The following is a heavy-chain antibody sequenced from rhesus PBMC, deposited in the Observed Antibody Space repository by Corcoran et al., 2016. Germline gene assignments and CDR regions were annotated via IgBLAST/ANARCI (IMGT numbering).Heavy chain of an antibody. Sequence: QVQLQQWGEGLVKPSETLSLTCAVYGGSISGYYYWSWIRQPPGKGLEWIGYLYGNIASTNSNPSLKNRVTISKDTSKNQFSLKLSSVTAADTAVYYCARDGRITGTTPCDYWGQGVLVTVSS. CDR2: LYGNIAST. CDR3: ARDGRITGTTPCDY. D-gene: IGHD1-26*01. V-gene: IGHV4-73*01. J-gene: IGHJ4*01. CDR1: GGSISGYYY.